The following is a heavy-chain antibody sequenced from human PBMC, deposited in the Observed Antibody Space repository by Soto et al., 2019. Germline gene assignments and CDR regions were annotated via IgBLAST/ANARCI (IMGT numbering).Heavy chain of an antibody. Sequence: RGESLKISCKGSGYSFTSYWIGWVRQMPGKGLEWMGIIYPGDSDTRYSPSFQGQVTISADKSISTAYLQWSSLKASDTAMYYCARHGVEMATITLYYFDYWGQGTLVTVSS. V-gene: IGHV5-51*01. CDR1: GYSFTSYW. D-gene: IGHD5-12*01. CDR2: IYPGDSDT. CDR3: ARHGVEMATITLYYFDY. J-gene: IGHJ4*02.